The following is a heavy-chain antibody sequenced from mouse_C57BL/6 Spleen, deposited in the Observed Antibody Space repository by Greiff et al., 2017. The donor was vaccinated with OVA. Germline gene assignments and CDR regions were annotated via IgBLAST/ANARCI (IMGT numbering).Heavy chain of an antibody. CDR2: INPYNGDT. CDR3: ARSGVVAPYFDV. V-gene: IGHV1-20*01. Sequence: VQLQQSGPELVKPGDSVKISCKASGYSFTGYFMNWVMQSPGKSLEWIGRINPYNGDTFYNQKFKGKATLTVDKSSSTAHMELRSLTSEDSAVYYCARSGVVAPYFDVWGTGTTVTVSS. J-gene: IGHJ1*03. D-gene: IGHD1-1*01. CDR1: GYSFTGYF.